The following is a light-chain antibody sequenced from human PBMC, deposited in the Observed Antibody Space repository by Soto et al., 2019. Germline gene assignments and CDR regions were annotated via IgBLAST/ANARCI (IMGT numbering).Light chain of an antibody. Sequence: SVLTQPPSVSGAPGQRGTISCTGSSSNIGAGYDVHWYQQLPGTAPKLLIYGNSNRPSGVPDRFSGSKSGTSASLAITGLQAEDEADYYCQSYDSSLSAGVFGTGTKVTVL. V-gene: IGLV1-40*01. CDR3: QSYDSSLSAGV. J-gene: IGLJ1*01. CDR1: SSNIGAGYD. CDR2: GNS.